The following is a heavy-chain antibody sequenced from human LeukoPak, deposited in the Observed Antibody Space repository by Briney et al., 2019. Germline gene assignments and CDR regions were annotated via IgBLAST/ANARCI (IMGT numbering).Heavy chain of an antibody. CDR2: ISAYNGNT. J-gene: IGHJ5*02. CDR3: AREGYCSGGSCYLGWFDP. D-gene: IGHD2-15*01. Sequence: ASVKVSCKASGYTFTSYGISWVRQAPGQGLEWMGWISAYNGNTNYAQKLQGRVTMTTDTFTSTAYMELRSLRSDDTAVYYCAREGYCSGGSCYLGWFDPWGQGTLVTVSS. V-gene: IGHV1-18*01. CDR1: GYTFTSYG.